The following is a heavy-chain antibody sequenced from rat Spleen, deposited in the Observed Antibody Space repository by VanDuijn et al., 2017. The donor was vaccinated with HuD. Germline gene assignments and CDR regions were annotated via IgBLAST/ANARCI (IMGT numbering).Heavy chain of an antibody. D-gene: IGHD5-1*01. CDR3: TRKGEL. J-gene: IGHJ2*01. V-gene: IGHV5-25*01. CDR1: GFTFSTYY. CDR2: IDTGGDST. Sequence: EVQLVESGGGLVQPGRSMKLSCAASGFTFSTYYIAWVRQAPKKGLEWVASIDTGGDSTYYRDSVKGRFTISRENAKNTLYLQMDSLRSEDTATYYCTRKGELWGQGVMVTVSS.